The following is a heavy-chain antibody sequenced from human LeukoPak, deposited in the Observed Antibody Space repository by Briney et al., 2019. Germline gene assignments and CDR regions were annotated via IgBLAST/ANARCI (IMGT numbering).Heavy chain of an antibody. CDR3: ARDRNSGSYWGDAFDI. V-gene: IGHV1-8*01. CDR1: GYTFTSYD. J-gene: IGHJ3*02. Sequence: ASVKVSCKASGYTFTSYDINWVRQAPGQGLEWMGWMNPNSGNTGYAQKFQGRVTMTRNTSISTAYMELSSLRSEDTAVYYCARDRNSGSYWGDAFDIWGQGTMVTVSS. D-gene: IGHD1-26*01. CDR2: MNPNSGNT.